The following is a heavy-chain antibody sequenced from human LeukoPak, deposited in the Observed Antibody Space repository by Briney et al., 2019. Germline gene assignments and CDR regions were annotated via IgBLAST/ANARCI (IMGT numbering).Heavy chain of an antibody. Sequence: GGSLRLSCAASGFTFSSYGMHWVRQAPGKGLGWVAVISYDGSNKYYADSVKGRFTISRDNSKNTLYLQMNSLRAEDTAVYYCASLRTGYSSGRDAFDIWGQGTMVTVSS. J-gene: IGHJ3*02. D-gene: IGHD6-19*01. CDR2: ISYDGSNK. CDR3: ASLRTGYSSGRDAFDI. CDR1: GFTFSSYG. V-gene: IGHV3-30*03.